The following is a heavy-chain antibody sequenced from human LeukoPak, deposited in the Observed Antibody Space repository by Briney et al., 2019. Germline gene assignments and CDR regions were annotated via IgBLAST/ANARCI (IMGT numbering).Heavy chain of an antibody. CDR1: GFTFDDYG. CDR3: ARARGYSAFYYYYYMDV. J-gene: IGHJ6*03. Sequence: PGGSLRLSCAASGFTFDDYGMSWVRQAPGKGLEWVSSMNWNGGSTGYADSVKGRFTISRDNAKNSLYLQMNSLRAEDTALYYCARARGYSAFYYYYYMDVWGKGTTVTVSS. D-gene: IGHD5-12*01. CDR2: MNWNGGST. V-gene: IGHV3-20*04.